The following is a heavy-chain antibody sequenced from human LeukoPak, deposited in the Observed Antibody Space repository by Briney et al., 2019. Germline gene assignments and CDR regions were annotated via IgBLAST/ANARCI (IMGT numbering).Heavy chain of an antibody. D-gene: IGHD5-24*01. Sequence: SETLCFTGTVSGGSISSYYWSWIGQPPGKGLGWFGYIYYIGNTNYPPTLKSRVTISVDTSKTQFSLKPSSVTAADTAVYYCAREVAERWLQLYYFDYWGQGTLVTVSS. CDR2: IYYIGNT. CDR1: GGSISSYY. V-gene: IGHV4-59*01. J-gene: IGHJ4*02. CDR3: AREVAERWLQLYYFDY.